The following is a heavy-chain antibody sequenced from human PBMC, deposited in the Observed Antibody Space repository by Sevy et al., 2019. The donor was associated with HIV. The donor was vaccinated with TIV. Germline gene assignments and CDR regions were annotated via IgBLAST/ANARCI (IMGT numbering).Heavy chain of an antibody. CDR2: ISITGGST. CDR1: GFTFSIYA. CDR3: AKDRVSGTYYTGDFDY. J-gene: IGHJ4*02. D-gene: IGHD3-10*01. Sequence: GGSLRLSCAASGFTFSIYARSWVRQAPGKGLEWVSVISITGGSTYYADSVKGRFTISRDNSKNTLYLQMNTLRAEDTAVYYCAKDRVSGTYYTGDFDYWGQGTLVTVSS. V-gene: IGHV3-23*01.